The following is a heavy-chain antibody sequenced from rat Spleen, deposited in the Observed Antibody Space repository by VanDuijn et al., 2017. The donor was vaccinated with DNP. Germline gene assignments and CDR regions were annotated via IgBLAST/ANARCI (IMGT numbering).Heavy chain of an antibody. CDR1: GFTFSNYD. D-gene: IGHD5-1*01. CDR3: ARGSGTYYWYFDF. J-gene: IGHJ1*01. V-gene: IGHV5-25*01. Sequence: EVQLVESGGGLVQPGRSTKLSCAASGFTFSNYDMAWVRQFPERGLEWVASINSNGGSTSYRDSVKGRFTISRDNAKSILYLQMDSLRSEDTATYYCARGSGTYYWYFDFWGPGTMVTVSS. CDR2: INSNGGST.